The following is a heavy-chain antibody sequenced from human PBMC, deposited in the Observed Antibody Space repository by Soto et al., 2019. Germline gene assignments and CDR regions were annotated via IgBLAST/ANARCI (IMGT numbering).Heavy chain of an antibody. Sequence: PGGSLRLSCAASGFTFSNAWMNWVRQAPGKGLEWVGRIKSKTDGGTTDYAAPVKGRFTISRDDSKNTLYLQMNSLKTEDTAVYYCTTDPSSGYYNWFDPWGQGTLVTVSS. CDR3: TTDPSSGYYNWFDP. J-gene: IGHJ5*02. V-gene: IGHV3-15*07. D-gene: IGHD3-22*01. CDR1: GFTFSNAW. CDR2: IKSKTDGGTT.